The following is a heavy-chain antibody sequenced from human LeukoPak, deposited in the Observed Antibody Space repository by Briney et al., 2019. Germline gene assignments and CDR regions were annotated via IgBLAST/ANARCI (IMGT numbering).Heavy chain of an antibody. V-gene: IGHV3-53*01. Sequence: GGSLRLSCAASGFTFSSYSMSWVRQAPGKGLEWVSFIYSGGSTYYTDSVKGRFTISRDNSKNTLYLQMNSLRAEDTAVYYCARDVGGYNPFDYWGQGTLVTVSS. CDR2: IYSGGST. CDR1: GFTFSSYS. CDR3: ARDVGGYNPFDY. D-gene: IGHD5-24*01. J-gene: IGHJ4*02.